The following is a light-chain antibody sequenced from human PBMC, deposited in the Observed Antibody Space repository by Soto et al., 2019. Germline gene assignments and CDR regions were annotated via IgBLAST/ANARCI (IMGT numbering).Light chain of an antibody. CDR3: QQYDISWT. CDR1: QSVGSSH. J-gene: IGKJ1*01. Sequence: EIVLTQSPGTLSLSPGERATLSCRASQSVGSSHLAWYQQKPGQAPRLLIYGASSRATGIPDRFSGSGSGTDFTLTISRLEPEGFAVYYCQQYDISWTFGQGTKVDIK. V-gene: IGKV3-20*01. CDR2: GAS.